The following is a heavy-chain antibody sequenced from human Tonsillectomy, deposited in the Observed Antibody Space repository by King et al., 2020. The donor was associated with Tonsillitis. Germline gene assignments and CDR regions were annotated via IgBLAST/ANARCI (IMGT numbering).Heavy chain of an antibody. D-gene: IGHD2-2*01. CDR2: IYTSGST. Sequence: HVQLQESGPGLVKPSQTLSLTCTVSGGSISSGSYYWRWIRQPAGKGLEWIGRIYTSGSTNYNPSLKSRVTMSVDTSKNQFSLQLSSVTAADTAVYYCARDLGENCTTTSCYWGTFDIWGQGTMVSVSS. J-gene: IGHJ3*02. CDR3: ARDLGENCTTTSCYWGTFDI. CDR1: GGSISSGSYY. V-gene: IGHV4-61*02.